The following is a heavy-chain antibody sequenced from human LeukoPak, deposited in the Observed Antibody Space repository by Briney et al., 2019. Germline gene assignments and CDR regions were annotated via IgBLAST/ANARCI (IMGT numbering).Heavy chain of an antibody. J-gene: IGHJ4*02. D-gene: IGHD5-18*01. CDR2: ISYDGSDK. Sequence: GSLRLSCAASGFTFSSYGMPWVRQAPGKGLEWVAVISYDGSDKYSADSVKGRFTISRDNSKNTLYLQMNSLRAEDTAVYYCAKNAHYQGYSYGGIDYWGQGTLVTVSS. CDR1: GFTFSSYG. V-gene: IGHV3-30*18. CDR3: AKNAHYQGYSYGGIDY.